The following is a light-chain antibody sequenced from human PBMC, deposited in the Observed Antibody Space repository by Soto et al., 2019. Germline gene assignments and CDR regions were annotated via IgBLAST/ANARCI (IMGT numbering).Light chain of an antibody. CDR1: SSDVGGYDH. CDR2: EVT. Sequence: QSALTQPPSASGSPGQSVTIPCTGTSSDVGGYDHVSWYQQHPGEAPKLIIYEVTKRPAGVPDRFSGSKSGNTASLTVSGLQAEDEADYYCSSDAGNYTYVFGTGRKVTVL. J-gene: IGLJ1*01. V-gene: IGLV2-8*01. CDR3: SSDAGNYTYV.